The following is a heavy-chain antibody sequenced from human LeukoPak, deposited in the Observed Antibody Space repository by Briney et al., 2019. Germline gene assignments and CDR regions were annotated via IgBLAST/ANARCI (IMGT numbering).Heavy chain of an antibody. CDR3: AREAAAGTWDY. CDR1: GFTFSDYY. J-gene: IGHJ4*02. Sequence: GGSLRLSCAASGFTFSDYYMSWIRQAPGKGLEWVSYISSSGSSIYYADSVKGRFTISRDNAKNSLYLQMNSLRAEDTAVYYCAREAAAGTWDYWGQGTLVTVSS. D-gene: IGHD6-13*01. CDR2: ISSSGSSI. V-gene: IGHV3-11*04.